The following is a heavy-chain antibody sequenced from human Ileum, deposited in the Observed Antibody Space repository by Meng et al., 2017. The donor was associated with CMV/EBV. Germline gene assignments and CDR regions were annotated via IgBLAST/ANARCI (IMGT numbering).Heavy chain of an antibody. V-gene: IGHV4-39*07. D-gene: IGHD5-12*01. Sequence: QLQLPEAGPGLVKPSETLSLTCNVSSDSISSVAYYWAWLRQPPGKGLEWVGSIYYSGHSYYNPSLETRVTILIDTSKKHFSLKLHSVTAADTAMYYCARILRGGTYESYYFDLWGQGTLVTVSS. J-gene: IGHJ4*02. CDR3: ARILRGGTYESYYFDL. CDR1: SDSISSVAYY. CDR2: IYYSGHS.